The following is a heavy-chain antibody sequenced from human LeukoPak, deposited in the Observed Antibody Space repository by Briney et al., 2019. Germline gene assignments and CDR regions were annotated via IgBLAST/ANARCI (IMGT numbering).Heavy chain of an antibody. D-gene: IGHD2-2*01. CDR1: GGSISSSNW. J-gene: IGHJ3*02. CDR3: AVGNCPTTSCYPGVAFDI. V-gene: IGHV4-4*02. Sequence: SETLSLTCAVSGGSISSSNWWSWVRQPPGKGLEWIGEIYHSGSTNYNPSLKGRVTISVDKSKNQFSLKLTSVTAADTAVYYCAVGNCPTTSCYPGVAFDIWGQGTMVTVSS. CDR2: IYHSGST.